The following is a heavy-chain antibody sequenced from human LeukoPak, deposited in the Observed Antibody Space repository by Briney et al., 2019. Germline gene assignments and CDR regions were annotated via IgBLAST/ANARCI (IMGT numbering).Heavy chain of an antibody. CDR1: GGSISSYY. J-gene: IGHJ4*02. Sequence: SETLSLTCTVSGGSISSYYWSWIRQPPGKGLEWIGYVYYSGSTNYNPSLKSRVTISVDTSKNQFSLKLTSVTAADTAVYYCARETRGYSSSWYDYWGQGTLVTVSS. D-gene: IGHD6-13*01. V-gene: IGHV4-59*01. CDR2: VYYSGST. CDR3: ARETRGYSSSWYDY.